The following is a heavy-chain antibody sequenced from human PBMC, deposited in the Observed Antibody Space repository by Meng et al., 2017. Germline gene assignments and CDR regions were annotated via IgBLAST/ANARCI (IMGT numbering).Heavy chain of an antibody. CDR3: TRDGYSDCSRTSCFDS. CDR2: IDTKTGNP. J-gene: IGHJ4*02. Sequence: QFQLVQSGSELMKPGASVKVSCKAAGYTLTSYAINWLRQAPGQGLQWMGWIDTKTGNPTYVPGFTGRLVFSLDTSVSTAYLQISGLKADDTAVYYCTRDGYSDCSRTSCFDSWGQGTLVTVSS. CDR1: GYTLTSYA. D-gene: IGHD2-2*01. V-gene: IGHV7-4-1*02.